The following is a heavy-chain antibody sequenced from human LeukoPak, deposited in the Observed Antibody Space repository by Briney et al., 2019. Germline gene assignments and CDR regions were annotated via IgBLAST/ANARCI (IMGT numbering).Heavy chain of an antibody. CDR3: ARTTEGYAGGPGYSYYYYMDV. CDR2: IHYSGST. CDR1: GGSISSYY. Sequence: SETLSLTCTVSGGSISSYYWSWIRQPPGKGLEWIGYIHYSGSTHYNPSLKSRVTISVDTSKNQVSLTLRSVTAADTAVYYCARTTEGYAGGPGYSYYYYMDVWGKGTTVTISS. D-gene: IGHD5-12*01. J-gene: IGHJ6*03. V-gene: IGHV4-59*01.